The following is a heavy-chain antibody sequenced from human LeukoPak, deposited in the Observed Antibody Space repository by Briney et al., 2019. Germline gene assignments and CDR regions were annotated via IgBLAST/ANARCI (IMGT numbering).Heavy chain of an antibody. J-gene: IGHJ6*02. Sequence: GGSLRLSCAASGFTFSSYAMSWVRQAPGKGLEWVSAISGSGGSTYYADSVKGRFTISRDNSKNTLYLQMNGLRAEDTAVYYCAKDLYNYETYYYYGMDVWGQGTTVTVSS. CDR1: GFTFSSYA. CDR2: ISGSGGST. D-gene: IGHD1-1*01. CDR3: AKDLYNYETYYYYGMDV. V-gene: IGHV3-23*01.